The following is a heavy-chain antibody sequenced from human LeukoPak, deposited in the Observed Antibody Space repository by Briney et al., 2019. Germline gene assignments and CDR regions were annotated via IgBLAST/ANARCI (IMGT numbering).Heavy chain of an antibody. Sequence: GASVKVSCKASGYTFTSYGISWVRQAPGQGLEWMGWISAYNGNTNYAQKLQGRVTMTTDTSTSTAYMELRSLRSDDTAVYYCARDAYDYVWGSLVGFDYWGQGTLVTVSS. CDR1: GYTFTSYG. V-gene: IGHV1-18*01. CDR3: ARDAYDYVWGSLVGFDY. J-gene: IGHJ4*02. D-gene: IGHD3-16*01. CDR2: ISAYNGNT.